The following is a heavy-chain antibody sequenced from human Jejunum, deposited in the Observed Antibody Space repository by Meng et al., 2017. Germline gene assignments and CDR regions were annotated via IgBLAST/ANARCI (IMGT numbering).Heavy chain of an antibody. CDR2: INHSGTT. CDR3: ARAVAYSSSWGTSNDAFDI. D-gene: IGHD6-13*01. Sequence: SETLSLTCALYGGSFSGYFWTWIRQPPGKGLEWIGEINHSGTTNYNPSLKSRVTISIDTSKNQFSLRLTSVTAADTAIYYCARAVAYSSSWGTSNDAFDIWGQGTLVTVSS. V-gene: IGHV4-34*01. J-gene: IGHJ3*02. CDR1: GGSFSGYF.